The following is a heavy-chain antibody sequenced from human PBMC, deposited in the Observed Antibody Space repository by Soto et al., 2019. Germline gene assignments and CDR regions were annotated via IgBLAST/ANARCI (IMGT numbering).Heavy chain of an antibody. J-gene: IGHJ4*02. CDR3: ARDLRPTDY. Sequence: EVQLVESGGGLVQPGGSLRLSCAASGFTFSTYWMHWVRQTPGKGLVWVSRISSDGSTTHYADSVKGRFTISRDNAKDTLYLQMNSLRAEDTAGYYCARDLRPTDYWGQGTLVTVSS. V-gene: IGHV3-74*01. CDR1: GFTFSTYW. CDR2: ISSDGSTT. D-gene: IGHD6-6*01.